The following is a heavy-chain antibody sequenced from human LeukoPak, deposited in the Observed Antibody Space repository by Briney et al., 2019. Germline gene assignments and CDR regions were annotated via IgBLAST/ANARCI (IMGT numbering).Heavy chain of an antibody. CDR3: ASPTHIVGATT. D-gene: IGHD1-26*01. J-gene: IGHJ4*02. V-gene: IGHV3-11*01. CDR2: ISSSGSTI. Sequence: AGSLRLSCAASGFTFSDYYMSWIRQAPGKGLEWVSYISSSGSTIYYADSVKGRFTISRDNAKNSLYLQMNSLRAEDTAVYYCASPTHIVGATTWGQGTLVTVSS. CDR1: GFTFSDYY.